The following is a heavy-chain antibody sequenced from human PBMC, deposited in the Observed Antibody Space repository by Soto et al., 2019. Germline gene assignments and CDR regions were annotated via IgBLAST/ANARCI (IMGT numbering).Heavy chain of an antibody. V-gene: IGHV4-30-4*01. D-gene: IGHD2-15*01. CDR2: IYYSGST. CDR1: GGSISSGDYY. CDR3: ARHVESTAATDS. J-gene: IGHJ1*01. Sequence: SETLSLTCTVSGGSISSGDYYWSWIRQPPGKGLEWIGYIYYSGSTYYNPSLKSRVTISVDTSKNQFSLRLTSVTAADTAVYFCARHVESTAATDSWGQGTLVTVSS.